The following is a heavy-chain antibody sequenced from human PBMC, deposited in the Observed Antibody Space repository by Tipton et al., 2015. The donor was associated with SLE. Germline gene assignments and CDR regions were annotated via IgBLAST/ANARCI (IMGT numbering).Heavy chain of an antibody. CDR2: IYSGGST. CDR1: GFTVSNNY. Sequence: GSLRLSCAASGFTVSNNYMYWVRQAPGKGLEWVSVIYSGGSTYYADSVKGRFTISRDNAKNSLYLQMNSLRAEDTAVYYCARDWFGESFFDYWGQGTLVTVSS. V-gene: IGHV3-53*01. D-gene: IGHD3-10*01. J-gene: IGHJ4*02. CDR3: ARDWFGESFFDY.